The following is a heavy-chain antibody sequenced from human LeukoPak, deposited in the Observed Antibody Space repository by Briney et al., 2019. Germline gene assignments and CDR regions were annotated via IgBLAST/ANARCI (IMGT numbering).Heavy chain of an antibody. CDR2: ISSSGSTI. Sequence: GGSLRLSCAASGFTFSSYEMNWVRRAPGKGLEWVSYISSSGSTIYYADSVKGRFTISRDNAKNSLYLQMNSLRAEDTAVYYCARGEGIAAASDYWGQGTLVTVSS. CDR3: ARGEGIAAASDY. V-gene: IGHV3-48*03. CDR1: GFTFSSYE. J-gene: IGHJ4*02. D-gene: IGHD6-13*01.